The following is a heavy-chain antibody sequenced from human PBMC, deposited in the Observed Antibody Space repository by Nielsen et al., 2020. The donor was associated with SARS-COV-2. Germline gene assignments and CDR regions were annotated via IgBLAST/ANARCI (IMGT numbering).Heavy chain of an antibody. D-gene: IGHD6-13*01. V-gene: IGHV3-30*04. CDR2: ISYDGSNK. Sequence: GESLKISCAASGFTFSSYAMHWVRQAPGKGLEWMAVISYDGSNKYYADSVKGRFTISRDNSKNTLYLQMNSLRAEDTAVYYCARGTSAIAAAALDPWGQGTLDTVSS. J-gene: IGHJ5*02. CDR3: ARGTSAIAAAALDP. CDR1: GFTFSSYA.